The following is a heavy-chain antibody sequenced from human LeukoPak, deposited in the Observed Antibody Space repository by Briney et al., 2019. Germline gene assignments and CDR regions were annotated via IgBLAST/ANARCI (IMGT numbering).Heavy chain of an antibody. CDR1: GGSISSSSYY. CDR3: AKSTVTSGGYMDV. J-gene: IGHJ6*03. CDR2: IYYSGST. V-gene: IGHV4-39*01. D-gene: IGHD4-17*01. Sequence: SETLSLTCTVSGGSISSSSYYWGWIRQPPGKGLEWIGSIYYSGSTHYNPSLKSRVTISVDTSKNQFSLKLSSVTAADTAVYYCAKSTVTSGGYMDVWGKGTTVTISS.